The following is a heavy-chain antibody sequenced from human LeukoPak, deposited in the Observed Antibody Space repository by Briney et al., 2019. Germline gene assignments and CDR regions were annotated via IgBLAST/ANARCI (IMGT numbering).Heavy chain of an antibody. CDR3: AKVWRGNYYDY. D-gene: IGHD3-16*01. CDR2: ISGTGSST. Sequence: GGSLRLSCAASGFTFNNYGMSWVRQAPGKGLEWVSSISGTGSSTYYADSVKGRFTISRDNSKNTLYLQMNSLRAEDTAVYYCAKVWRGNYYDYWGQGTLVTVSS. V-gene: IGHV3-23*01. CDR1: GFTFNNYG. J-gene: IGHJ4*02.